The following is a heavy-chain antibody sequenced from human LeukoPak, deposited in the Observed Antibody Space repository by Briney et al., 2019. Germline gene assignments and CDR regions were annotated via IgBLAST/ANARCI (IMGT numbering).Heavy chain of an antibody. J-gene: IGHJ4*02. V-gene: IGHV4-59*01. Sequence: SETLSLTCAVSGGSISSYYWSWIRQPPGKGLEWIGYIYYSGSTNYNPSLKSRVTISVDTSKNQFSLKLSSVTAADTAVYYCARQDYRGGYYYLDSWGQGTLVTVSS. CDR2: IYYSGST. D-gene: IGHD3-22*01. CDR1: GGSISSYY. CDR3: ARQDYRGGYYYLDS.